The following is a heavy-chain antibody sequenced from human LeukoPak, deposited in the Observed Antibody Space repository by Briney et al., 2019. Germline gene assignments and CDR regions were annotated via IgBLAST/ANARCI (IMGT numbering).Heavy chain of an antibody. CDR2: SADNT. D-gene: IGHD6-13*01. V-gene: IGHV3-23*01. J-gene: IGHJ4*02. CDR1: GFTFSTYA. CDR3: AKVRNTTTWYLGD. Sequence: GSLRLSRAASGFTFSTYAMTWVRQAPGKGLEWVSGSADNTYYADSVKGRFTISRDNSKNTLYLQMNSLRVEDTAVYYCAKVRNTTTWYLGDWGQGTLVTVSS.